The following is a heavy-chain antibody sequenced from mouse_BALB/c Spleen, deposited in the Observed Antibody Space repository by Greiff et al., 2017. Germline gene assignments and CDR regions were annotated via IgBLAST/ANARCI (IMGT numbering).Heavy chain of an antibody. CDR2: INPSTGYT. CDR1: GYTFTSYW. D-gene: IGHD1-2*01. CDR3: ARGFITTARGYFDY. J-gene: IGHJ2*01. Sequence: VKLMESGAELAKPGASVKMSCKASGYTFTSYWMHWVKQRPGQGLEWIGYINPSTGYTEYNQKFKDKATLTADKSSSTAYMQLSSLTSEDSAVYYCARGFITTARGYFDYWGQGTTLTVSS. V-gene: IGHV1-7*01.